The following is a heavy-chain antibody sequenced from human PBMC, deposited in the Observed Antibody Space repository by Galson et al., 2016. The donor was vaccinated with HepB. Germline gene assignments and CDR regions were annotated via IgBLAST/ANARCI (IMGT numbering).Heavy chain of an antibody. J-gene: IGHJ4*02. CDR3: ARERYFDPKVYFDY. Sequence: SLRLSCAASGFTFSSYAMTWVRQAPGKGLEWVSDMNGSGGSAYYADSVKGRFTISRDTSTNTLYLPMNSLTVENTAVYYCARERYFDPKVYFDYWGQGILVIVSS. CDR1: GFTFSSYA. CDR2: MNGSGGSA. V-gene: IGHV3-23*01. D-gene: IGHD3-9*01.